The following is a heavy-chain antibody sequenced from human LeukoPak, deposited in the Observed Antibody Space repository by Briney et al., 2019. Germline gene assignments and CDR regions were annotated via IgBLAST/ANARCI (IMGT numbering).Heavy chain of an antibody. CDR2: ISYDGSNK. V-gene: IGHV3-30*03. Sequence: PGGSLRLSCAASGFTFSSYGMHWVRQAPGKGLEWVAVISYDGSNKYYADSVKGRFTISRDNSKNTLYLQMNSLRAEDTAVYYCARDRGSLEYDYWGQGTLVTVSS. CDR3: ARDRGSLEYDY. D-gene: IGHD1-26*01. CDR1: GFTFSSYG. J-gene: IGHJ4*02.